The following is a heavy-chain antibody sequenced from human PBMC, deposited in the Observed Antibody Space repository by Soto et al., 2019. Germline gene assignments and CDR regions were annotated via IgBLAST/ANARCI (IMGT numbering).Heavy chain of an antibody. J-gene: IGHJ2*01. CDR1: GCSSSTYY. CDR3: VKDGAMVTTRNWYFDL. V-gene: IGHV4-59*01. D-gene: IGHD4-17*01. Sequence: SETLSLTCTVSGCSSSTYYWIWIRQPPGKGLEWIGYIYYSGSTNYNPSLKSRVTMSVDTSKNQFSLKLTSVTAADTAVYYCVKDGAMVTTRNWYFDLWGRGTLVTVS. CDR2: IYYSGST.